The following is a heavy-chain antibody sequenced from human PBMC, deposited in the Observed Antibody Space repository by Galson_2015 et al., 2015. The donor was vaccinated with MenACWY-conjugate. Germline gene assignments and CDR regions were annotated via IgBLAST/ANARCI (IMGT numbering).Heavy chain of an antibody. CDR2: TSGSGGVT. J-gene: IGHJ4*02. Sequence: SLRLSCAASGFIFNKYAMTWIRQAPGKGLEWVSATSGSGGVTYHADSVKGRFTISRDNSKNTLYLQMNGLKAEDTAIYYCAKGPLYDSSGSDSDYCEFWGQGTLVTVTS. V-gene: IGHV3-23*01. CDR3: AKGPLYDSSGSDSDYCEF. D-gene: IGHD3-22*01. CDR1: GFIFNKYA.